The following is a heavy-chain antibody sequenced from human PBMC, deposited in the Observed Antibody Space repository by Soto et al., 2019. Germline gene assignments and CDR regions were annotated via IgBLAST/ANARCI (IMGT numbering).Heavy chain of an antibody. J-gene: IGHJ4*02. Sequence: EVQLVESGGGLVQPGGSLRLSCAASGFTVSSNYMSWVRQAPGKGLEWVSVIYSGGSTYYADSVKGRFTISRHNSKNTLYLKMNSLGAEETAVYYCARVKNYDYIWGSYPPGGGGVYFDYWGQGTLVTVSS. D-gene: IGHD3-16*02. CDR3: ARVKNYDYIWGSYPPGGGGVYFDY. CDR2: IYSGGST. V-gene: IGHV3-53*04. CDR1: GFTVSSNY.